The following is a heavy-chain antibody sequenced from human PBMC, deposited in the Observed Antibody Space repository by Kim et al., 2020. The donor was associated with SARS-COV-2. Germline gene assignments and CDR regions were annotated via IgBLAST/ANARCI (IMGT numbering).Heavy chain of an antibody. D-gene: IGHD4-17*01. CDR2: IYSGGST. V-gene: IGHV3-53*04. Sequence: GGSLRLPCAASGFTVSSNYMSWVRQAPGKGLEWVSVIYSGGSTYYADSVKGRFTISRHNSKNTLYLQMNSLRAEDTAVYYCATLPDYGDYHFDYWGQGTLVTVSS. CDR3: ATLPDYGDYHFDY. J-gene: IGHJ4*02. CDR1: GFTVSSNY.